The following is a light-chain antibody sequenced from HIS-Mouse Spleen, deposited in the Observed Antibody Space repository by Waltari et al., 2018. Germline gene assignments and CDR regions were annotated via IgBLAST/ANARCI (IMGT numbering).Light chain of an antibody. Sequence: SYVLTQPPSVSVAPGKTARITCGGNNIGRKSLHWYQQQPGQAPVLVVYDDSDRPSGIPERFSGSNSGNTATLTISRVEAGDEADYYCQVWDSSSDHPYVFGTGTKVTVL. CDR3: QVWDSSSDHPYV. J-gene: IGLJ1*01. V-gene: IGLV3-21*03. CDR2: DDS. CDR1: NIGRKS.